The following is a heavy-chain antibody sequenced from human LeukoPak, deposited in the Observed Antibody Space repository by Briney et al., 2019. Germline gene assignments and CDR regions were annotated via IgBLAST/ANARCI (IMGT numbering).Heavy chain of an antibody. J-gene: IGHJ5*02. CDR1: GYTFTSYG. CDR2: ITPYNGNT. Sequence: GASVKVSCKASGYTFTSYGTTWCRQPPDQGLGGMGGITPYNGNTNYAKKLQGRVTITADKSTSTAYMELSSLRSEDTAVYYCACDFGSGNTMAGPVGFDPWGQGTLVTVSS. CDR3: ACDFGSGNTMAGPVGFDP. V-gene: IGHV1-18*01. D-gene: IGHD6-19*01.